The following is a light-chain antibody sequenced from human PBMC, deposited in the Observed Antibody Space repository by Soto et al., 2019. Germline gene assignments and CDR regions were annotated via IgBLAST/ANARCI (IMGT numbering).Light chain of an antibody. CDR3: TSYTSSGPWV. V-gene: IGLV2-14*01. J-gene: IGLJ3*02. CDR2: EVN. Sequence: QSVLTQPASVSGSPGQSITISCTGTSGDVGGYNYVSWYQLDPGKAPKLIIYEVNNRPSGVSNRFSGSKSGNTASLTISGLRAEDEADYYCTSYTSSGPWVFGGGTKLTVL. CDR1: SGDVGGYNY.